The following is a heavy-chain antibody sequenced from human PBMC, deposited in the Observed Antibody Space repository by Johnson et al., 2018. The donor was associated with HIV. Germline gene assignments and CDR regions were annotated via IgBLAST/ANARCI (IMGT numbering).Heavy chain of an antibody. CDR3: AKDRGSPGIPAAFDI. CDR2: IWYDGNNK. V-gene: IGHV3-33*06. Sequence: QAQLVESGGGVVQPGRSLRLSCTASGFTFSRYGMHWVRQAPGKGLEWVAVIWYDGNNKYYADSVKGRFTISRDNSKNTLFLQMNSLRADDTAVYYCAKDRGSPGIPAAFDIWGQGTMVTVSS. D-gene: IGHD3-16*01. CDR1: GFTFSRYG. J-gene: IGHJ3*02.